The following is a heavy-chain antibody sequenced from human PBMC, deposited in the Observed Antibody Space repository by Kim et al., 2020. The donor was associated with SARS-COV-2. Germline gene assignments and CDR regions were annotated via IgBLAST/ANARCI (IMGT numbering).Heavy chain of an antibody. J-gene: IGHJ3*02. V-gene: IGHV1-69*13. CDR2: IIPIFGTA. Sequence: SVKVSCKASGGTFSSYAISWVRQAPGQGLEWMGGIIPIFGTANYAQKFQGRVTITADESTSTAYMELSSLRSEDTAMYYCARDGYCSGGSCYSVLREGGAFDIWGQGTMVTVSP. CDR1: GGTFSSYA. CDR3: ARDGYCSGGSCYSVLREGGAFDI. D-gene: IGHD2-15*01.